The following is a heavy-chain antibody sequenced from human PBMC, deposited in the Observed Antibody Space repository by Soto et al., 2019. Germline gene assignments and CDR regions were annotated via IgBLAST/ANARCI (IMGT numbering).Heavy chain of an antibody. J-gene: IGHJ4*02. CDR1: GFTFSTYG. D-gene: IGHD3-16*01. CDR3: ARDGRGSTHQFDY. V-gene: IGHV3-33*01. CDR2: IWYDGSNK. Sequence: QVQLGESGGGVGQPGWSLRLSCAASGFTFSTYGMHWVRQAPGKGLEWVAVIWYDGSNKYYADSVKGRFTISRDNSKNTLYLQMNSLRVEDTAVYYCARDGRGSTHQFDYWGQGTLVTVSS.